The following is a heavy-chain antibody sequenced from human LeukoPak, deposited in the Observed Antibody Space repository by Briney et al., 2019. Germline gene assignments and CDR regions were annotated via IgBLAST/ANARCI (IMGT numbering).Heavy chain of an antibody. Sequence: GGSLRLSCAASGFTFNSYAMTWVRQAPGKGLEWVGFIRSKAYGGTTEYAASVKGRFTISRDDSKSIAYLQMNSLKTEDTAVYYCTRSGSYSLDAFDIWGQGTMVTVSS. CDR2: IRSKAYGGTT. CDR1: GFTFNSYA. CDR3: TRSGSYSLDAFDI. D-gene: IGHD1-26*01. V-gene: IGHV3-49*04. J-gene: IGHJ3*02.